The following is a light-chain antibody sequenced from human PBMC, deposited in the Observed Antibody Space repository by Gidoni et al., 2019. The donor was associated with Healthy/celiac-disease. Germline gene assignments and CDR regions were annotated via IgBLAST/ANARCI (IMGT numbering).Light chain of an antibody. J-gene: IGKJ1*01. Sequence: EIVLTQSPATLSLSPGERATLSCRASQSVSSYLAWYQQKPGQAPRLLIYDASNRATGIPARFSCSGSGTDFTLTISSLEPEDFAVYYCQQRSNWTFXQXTKVEIK. V-gene: IGKV3-11*01. CDR1: QSVSSY. CDR3: QQRSNWT. CDR2: DAS.